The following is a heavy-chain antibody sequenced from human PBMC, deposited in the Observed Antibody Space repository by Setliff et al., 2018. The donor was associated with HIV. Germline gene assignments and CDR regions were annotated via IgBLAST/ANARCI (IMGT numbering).Heavy chain of an antibody. Sequence: SETLSLTCTVPGGSISNSRYYWSWISQTPGKGLEWIGSIYDSGSTYYNPSLKSRVTISGDTSKNQFSLKLSSVTAAYAAVYYCASRVYYDDSSGYLREEGFDPWGQGSLVTVSS. J-gene: IGHJ5*02. D-gene: IGHD3-22*01. CDR2: IYDSGST. CDR3: ASRVYYDDSSGYLREEGFDP. CDR1: GGSISNSRYY. V-gene: IGHV4-39*01.